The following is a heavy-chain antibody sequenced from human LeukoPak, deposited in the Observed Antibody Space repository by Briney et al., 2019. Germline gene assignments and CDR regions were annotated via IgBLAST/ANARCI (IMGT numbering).Heavy chain of an antibody. Sequence: PGGSLRLSCAASGFTFSDYYMSWFRQAPGKGLEWVSHISDSGRTIYYADSVKGRFTISRDNAKNSLYLQMNSLRAEDTAVYYCASQYYYAMDVWGQGTTVTVSS. CDR1: GFTFSDYY. CDR3: ASQYYYAMDV. CDR2: ISDSGRTI. V-gene: IGHV3-11*01. J-gene: IGHJ6*02.